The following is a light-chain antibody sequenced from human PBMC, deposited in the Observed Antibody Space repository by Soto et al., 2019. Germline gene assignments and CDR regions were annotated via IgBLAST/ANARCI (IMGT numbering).Light chain of an antibody. J-gene: IGKJ1*01. Sequence: EIVLTQSPCTLSLSTGERATLSCRASQSISSFYLAWYQQTPGQAPRLLIYDASSRAAGIPDRFSGGGSGTDFTLTISRLEPEDFGVYYCQQYGGSPRTFGQGTKVDIK. V-gene: IGKV3-20*01. CDR3: QQYGGSPRT. CDR1: QSISSFY. CDR2: DAS.